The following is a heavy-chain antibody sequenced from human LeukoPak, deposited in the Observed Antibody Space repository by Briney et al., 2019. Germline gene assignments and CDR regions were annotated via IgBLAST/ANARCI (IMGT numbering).Heavy chain of an antibody. V-gene: IGHV1-18*01. D-gene: IGHD1-26*01. Sequence: ASVKVSCKASGYTFTSYGISWVRQAPGQGLEWMGWISGYNGNTNYAQNLQGRVTMTTDTSTSTAYMELRSLTSDDTAVYYCARDPSGSYYTANAFDIWGQGTMVTVSS. J-gene: IGHJ3*02. CDR1: GYTFTSYG. CDR2: ISGYNGNT. CDR3: ARDPSGSYYTANAFDI.